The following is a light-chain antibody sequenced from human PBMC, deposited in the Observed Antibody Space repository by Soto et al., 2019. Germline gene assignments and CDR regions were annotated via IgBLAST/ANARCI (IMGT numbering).Light chain of an antibody. CDR2: DAS. Sequence: DIQMTQSPSTLSGSVGDRFTITCRASQSISSWLAWYQQKPGKAPKLLIYDASSLESGVPSRFSGSGSGTEFTLTISSLQSEDFATYYCQQLNSYPITFGQGTRLEIK. V-gene: IGKV1-5*01. CDR1: QSISSW. CDR3: QQLNSYPIT. J-gene: IGKJ5*01.